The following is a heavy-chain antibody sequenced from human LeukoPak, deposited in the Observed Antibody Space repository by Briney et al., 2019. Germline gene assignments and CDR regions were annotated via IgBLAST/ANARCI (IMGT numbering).Heavy chain of an antibody. V-gene: IGHV3-23*01. D-gene: IGHD3-16*01. CDR3: AKDGGGHRFDC. CDR1: GFTFSSYA. CDR2: ISGSGGST. Sequence: PGGSLRLSCAASGFTFSSYAMSWVRQAPGMGLEWVSIISGSGGSTYYADSVKGRFTISRDNSKNTLYLQMNSLRAEDTAVYYRAKDGGGHRFDCWGRGTLVTVSS. J-gene: IGHJ4*02.